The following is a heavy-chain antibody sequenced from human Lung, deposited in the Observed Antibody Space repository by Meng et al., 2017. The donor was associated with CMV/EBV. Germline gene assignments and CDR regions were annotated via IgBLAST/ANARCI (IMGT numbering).Heavy chain of an antibody. Sequence: SXTXSPXCTVSGGSISSYHWSWIRQPPGKGLEWIGYIYYSGSTHYNPSLKSRVTISVDTSKNQFSLKLSSVTAADTAVYYCARVGRSGSYLPGLDYWGQGTXVTVSS. J-gene: IGHJ4*02. CDR1: GGSISSYH. V-gene: IGHV4-59*01. CDR2: IYYSGST. CDR3: ARVGRSGSYLPGLDY. D-gene: IGHD1-26*01.